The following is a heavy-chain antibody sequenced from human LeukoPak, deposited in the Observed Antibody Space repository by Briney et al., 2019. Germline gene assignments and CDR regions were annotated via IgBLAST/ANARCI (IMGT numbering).Heavy chain of an antibody. D-gene: IGHD6-19*01. Sequence: QPGGSLRLSCAASGFTFSSFAMSWVRQAPGKGLEWVSGISASGGNTYYADSVKGRFTISRDNSRNTLYLQMNSLRAEDTAVYYCASGDVYSSGLDAFDIWGQGTMVTVSS. CDR3: ASGDVYSSGLDAFDI. J-gene: IGHJ3*02. V-gene: IGHV3-23*01. CDR2: ISASGGNT. CDR1: GFTFSSFA.